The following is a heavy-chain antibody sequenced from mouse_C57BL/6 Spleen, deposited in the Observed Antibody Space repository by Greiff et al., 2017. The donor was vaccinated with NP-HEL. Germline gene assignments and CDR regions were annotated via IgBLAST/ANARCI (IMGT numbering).Heavy chain of an antibody. Sequence: QVQLQQPGAELVRPGPSVKLSCKASGYTFTSYWMHWVKQRPGQGLEWIGVLDPSDSYTNYNQKFKGKATLTVDTSSSTAYMQLSSLTSEDSAVYYYARFTTVVATDWYFDVWGTGTTVTVSS. CDR3: ARFTTVVATDWYFDV. J-gene: IGHJ1*03. V-gene: IGHV1-59*01. CDR2: LDPSDSYT. CDR1: GYTFTSYW. D-gene: IGHD1-1*01.